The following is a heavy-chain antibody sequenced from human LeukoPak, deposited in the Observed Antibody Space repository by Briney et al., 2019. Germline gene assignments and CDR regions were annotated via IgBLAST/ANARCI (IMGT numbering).Heavy chain of an antibody. J-gene: IGHJ3*01. Sequence: SLSLTCTLSLGSICRGGSCSGWVRHQPGKGLECLGYIDYSGSTYYNPSLKSRVTISVDTSKNQFSLKLSSVTAADTAVYYCARIIPELLDAFDVWGQGTMVTVSS. V-gene: IGHV4-31*03. CDR2: IDYSGST. CDR3: ARIIPELLDAFDV. D-gene: IGHD1-26*01. CDR1: LGSICRGGSC.